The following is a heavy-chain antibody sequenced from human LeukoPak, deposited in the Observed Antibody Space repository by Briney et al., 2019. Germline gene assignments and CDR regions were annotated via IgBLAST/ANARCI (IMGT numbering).Heavy chain of an antibody. CDR1: GYTFTTYY. Sequence: GASVKVSCKASGYTFTTYYIHWVRQAPGQGLEWMGFTNPSGGSTSYAQKFQGRVTMTRDMSTSTVYMELSSLRSEDTAVYYCARNVQSGLDYWGQGTLVTVSS. V-gene: IGHV1-46*01. CDR3: ARNVQSGLDY. CDR2: TNPSGGST. D-gene: IGHD3-10*01. J-gene: IGHJ4*02.